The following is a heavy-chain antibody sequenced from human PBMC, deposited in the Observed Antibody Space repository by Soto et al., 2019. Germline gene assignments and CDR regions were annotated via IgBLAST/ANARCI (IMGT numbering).Heavy chain of an antibody. D-gene: IGHD3-22*01. CDR3: VEYVLWGYYDTFIDT. Sequence: GGSLRLSCAASGFTFSSYGMHWVRQAPGKGLEWVAVISSDGSNKYDADSVKGRFSISRDNSKNTLYLQMNSLRDEDTAVYYCVEYVLWGYYDTFIDTWGQGTLVAVS. CDR1: GFTFSSYG. CDR2: ISSDGSNK. J-gene: IGHJ5*01. V-gene: IGHV3-30*18.